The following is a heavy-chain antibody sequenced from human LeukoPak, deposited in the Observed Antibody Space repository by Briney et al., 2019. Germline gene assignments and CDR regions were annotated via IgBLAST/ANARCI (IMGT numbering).Heavy chain of an antibody. V-gene: IGHV4-30-4*01. CDR3: ARGHSLYSGRSMRRGDWFDP. Sequence: PSETLSLTCTVSGGSISSGDYYWSWIRQPPGKGLEWIGYIYYSGSTYYNPSLKSRVTISVDTSKNQFSLKLSSVTAADTAVYYCARGHSLYSGRSMRRGDWFDPWGQGTLVTVSS. CDR2: IYYSGST. CDR1: GGSISSGDYY. J-gene: IGHJ5*02. D-gene: IGHD2/OR15-2a*01.